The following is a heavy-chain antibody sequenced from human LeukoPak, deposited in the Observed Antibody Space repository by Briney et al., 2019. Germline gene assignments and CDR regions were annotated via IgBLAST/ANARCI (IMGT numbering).Heavy chain of an antibody. CDR1: GFPFSGFE. J-gene: IGHJ3*02. Sequence: GGSLRLSCAASGFPFSGFEMNWVRQAAGKGPEWLSYISSSGSNIYYADSVKGRFTISRDNAKSSLYLQMNSLRAEDTAVYYCAREEGYKGAFDIWGQGTMVTVSS. V-gene: IGHV3-48*03. CDR3: AREEGYKGAFDI. CDR2: ISSSGSNI. D-gene: IGHD5-24*01.